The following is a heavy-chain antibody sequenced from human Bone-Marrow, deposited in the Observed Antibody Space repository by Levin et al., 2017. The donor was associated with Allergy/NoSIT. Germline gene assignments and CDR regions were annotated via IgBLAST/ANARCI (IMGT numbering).Heavy chain of an antibody. Sequence: SETLSLTCTVSGDSLRYLAWTWIRQPPGKGLEWIGYAHDSGITTYNPSLQSRVTISLDTSRNQFSLELTTVTAADTALYYCARPRQSGRFHVWYFDLWGRGTLVTVSS. J-gene: IGHJ2*01. CDR1: GDSLRYLA. V-gene: IGHV4-59*11. CDR2: AHDSGIT. D-gene: IGHD1-26*01. CDR3: ARPRQSGRFHVWYFDL.